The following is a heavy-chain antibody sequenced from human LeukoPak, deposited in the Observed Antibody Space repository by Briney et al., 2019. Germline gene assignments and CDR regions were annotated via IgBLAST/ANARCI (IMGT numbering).Heavy chain of an antibody. V-gene: IGHV4-61*02. CDR1: GGSISSGSYY. D-gene: IGHD3-22*01. J-gene: IGHJ4*02. Sequence: SETLSLTCTVSGGSISSGSYYWSWIRQPAGKGLEWIGRIYTSGSTNYNPSLKSRVTISVDTSKNQFSLKLSSVTAADTAVYYCARDVGYDSSGFGDYWGQGTLVTVSS. CDR2: IYTSGST. CDR3: ARDVGYDSSGFGDY.